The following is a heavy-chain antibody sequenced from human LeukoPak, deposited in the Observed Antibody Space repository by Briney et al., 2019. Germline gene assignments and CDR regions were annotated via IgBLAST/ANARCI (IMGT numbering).Heavy chain of an antibody. J-gene: IGHJ4*02. Sequence: GGSLRLSCAASGFTFDDYGMSWVRQAPGKGLEWVSGINWNGGSTGYADSVKGRFTISRDNAKNSLYLQMNCLRAEDTALYYCARDPLVTYYYDSSGYYYSDYWGQGTLVTVSS. V-gene: IGHV3-20*04. D-gene: IGHD3-22*01. CDR2: INWNGGST. CDR3: ARDPLVTYYYDSSGYYYSDY. CDR1: GFTFDDYG.